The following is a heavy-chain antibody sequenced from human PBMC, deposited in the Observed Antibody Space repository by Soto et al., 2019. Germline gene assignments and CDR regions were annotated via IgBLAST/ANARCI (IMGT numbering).Heavy chain of an antibody. CDR3: AKATQILRFLEWLGYYFDY. Sequence: PGGSLRLSCAASGFTFSSYGMHWVRQAPGKGLEWVAVISYDGSNKYYADSVKGRFTISRDNSKNTLYLQMNSLRAEDTAVYYCAKATQILRFLEWLGYYFDYWGQGTLVTVSS. V-gene: IGHV3-30*18. CDR1: GFTFSSYG. CDR2: ISYDGSNK. J-gene: IGHJ4*02. D-gene: IGHD3-3*01.